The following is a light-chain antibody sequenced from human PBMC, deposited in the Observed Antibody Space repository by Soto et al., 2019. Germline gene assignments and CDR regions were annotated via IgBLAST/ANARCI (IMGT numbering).Light chain of an antibody. V-gene: IGLV2-14*01. CDR3: SSYTGNSHVV. CDR1: SSDVGGYNY. CDR2: EVS. Sequence: QSVLTQPASVSGSPGQSITISCTGTSSDVGGYNYVSWYQQHPGKAPKLMIYEVSNRPLGVSNRFSGSKSGNTASLTISGLQAEDEADYYCSSYTGNSHVVFGGGTKLTVL. J-gene: IGLJ2*01.